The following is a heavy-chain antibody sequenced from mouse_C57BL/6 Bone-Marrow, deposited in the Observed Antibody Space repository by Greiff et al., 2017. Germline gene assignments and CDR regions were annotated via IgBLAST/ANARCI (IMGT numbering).Heavy chain of an antibody. CDR2: ISYDGSN. CDR1: GYSITSGYY. D-gene: IGHD2-10*01. J-gene: IGHJ3*01. CDR3: ARGEAYYEAWFAY. V-gene: IGHV3-6*01. Sequence: DVKLQESGPGLVKPSQSLSLTCSVTGYSITSGYYWNWFRQFPGNKLGWVGHISYDGSNNYNPSLKNRISIPRDTSKNQFFLKLNSVTTEDTATYYCARGEAYYEAWFAYWGQGTLVTVSA.